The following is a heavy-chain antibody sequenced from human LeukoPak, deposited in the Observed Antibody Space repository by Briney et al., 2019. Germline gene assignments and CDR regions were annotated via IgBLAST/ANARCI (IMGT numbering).Heavy chain of an antibody. CDR1: GGTFISYA. CDR2: IIPILGIA. CDR3: ATTDYDILTGYPNWFDP. Sequence: GSSVKVSYKASGGTFISYAISWVRQAPGQGLEWMGGIIPILGIANYAQKFQGRVTITADKSTSTAYMELSSLRSEDTAVYYCATTDYDILTGYPNWFDPWGQGTLVTVSS. D-gene: IGHD3-9*01. J-gene: IGHJ5*02. V-gene: IGHV1-69*04.